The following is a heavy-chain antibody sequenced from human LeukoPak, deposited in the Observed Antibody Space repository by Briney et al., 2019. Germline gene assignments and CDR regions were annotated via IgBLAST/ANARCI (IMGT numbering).Heavy chain of an antibody. V-gene: IGHV4-59*12. CDR2: IYYSGST. CDR1: GGSISSYY. Sequence: NTSETLSLTCTVSGGSISSYYWSWIRQPPGKGLEWIGYIYYSGSTNYNPSLKSRVTISVDTSKNHFSLRLSSVTAADTAVYYCARSNYFYYMDVWGKGTTVIISS. J-gene: IGHJ6*03. CDR3: ARSNYFYYMDV.